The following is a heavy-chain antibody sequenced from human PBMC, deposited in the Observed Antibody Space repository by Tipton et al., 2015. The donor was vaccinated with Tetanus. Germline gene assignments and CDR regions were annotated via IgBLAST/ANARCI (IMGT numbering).Heavy chain of an antibody. CDR2: IKSKTDGGTT. Sequence: SLRLSCAASGFTFSGSAMHWVRQASGKGLEWVGRIKSKTDGGTTDYAAPVKGRFTISRDDSKNTLYLQMNSLKTEDTAVYYCTTDLGRYDYVWGSYGVYWGQGTLVTVSS. D-gene: IGHD3-16*01. CDR1: GFTFSGSA. CDR3: TTDLGRYDYVWGSYGVY. V-gene: IGHV3-15*01. J-gene: IGHJ4*02.